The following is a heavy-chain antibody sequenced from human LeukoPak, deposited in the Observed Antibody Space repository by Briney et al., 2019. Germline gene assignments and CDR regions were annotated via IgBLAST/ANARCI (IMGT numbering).Heavy chain of an antibody. CDR3: AREDFWSAYRIDY. V-gene: IGHV3-48*01. CDR2: ISSSSTIT. J-gene: IGHJ4*02. D-gene: IGHD3-3*01. CDR1: GFTFSSYA. Sequence: PGGSLRLSCAASGFTFSSYAMSWVRQAPGKGLEWVSSISSSSTITHYADSVKGRFTISRDNAKNSLYLQMNGLRAEDTAVYYCAREDFWSAYRIDYWGQGTLVTVSS.